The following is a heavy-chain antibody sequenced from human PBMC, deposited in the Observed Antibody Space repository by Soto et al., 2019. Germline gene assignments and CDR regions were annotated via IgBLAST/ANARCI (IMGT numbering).Heavy chain of an antibody. V-gene: IGHV3-30*18. CDR3: AKGTSLLPYSGSYYGYYFDY. Sequence: QVQLVESGGGVVQPGRSLRLSCAASGFTFSSYGMHWVRQAPGKGLEWVAVISYDGSNKYYADSVKGRFTISRDNSKNTLYLQMNSLRAEDTAVYYCAKGTSLLPYSGSYYGYYFDYWGQGTLVTVSS. CDR1: GFTFSSYG. J-gene: IGHJ4*02. D-gene: IGHD1-26*01. CDR2: ISYDGSNK.